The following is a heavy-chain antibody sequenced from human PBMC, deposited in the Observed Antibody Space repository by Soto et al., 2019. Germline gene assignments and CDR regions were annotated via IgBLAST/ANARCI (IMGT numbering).Heavy chain of an antibody. CDR1: VDSISNYY. CDR2: IYTSGKT. J-gene: IGHJ5*02. CDR3: ATGHSYDNWFDP. D-gene: IGHD3-16*01. Sequence: SETLSLTWTVTVDSISNYYWTSIRQRAGKGLEWIGRIYTSGKTDYNPSLKSRVSMSVDTSKKQFSLRLSSVTAADTALYYCATGHSYDNWFDPWGPGILVTGCS. V-gene: IGHV4-4*07.